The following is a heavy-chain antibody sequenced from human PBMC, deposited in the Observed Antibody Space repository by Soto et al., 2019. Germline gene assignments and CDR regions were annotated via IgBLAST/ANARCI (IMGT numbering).Heavy chain of an antibody. Sequence: SDTLSLTCSFSVFSLNNFYCNLILQTSGNWLEWIGLIHASVNTNYNPSLKSRATLSVDTSKNQFSLKVRSVTAADTAVYYCARSSNKESWLEHWGQGTLVTVSS. D-gene: IGHD4-4*01. CDR3: ARSSNKESWLEH. CDR2: IHASVNT. V-gene: IGHV4-4*07. CDR1: VFSLNNFY. J-gene: IGHJ5*02.